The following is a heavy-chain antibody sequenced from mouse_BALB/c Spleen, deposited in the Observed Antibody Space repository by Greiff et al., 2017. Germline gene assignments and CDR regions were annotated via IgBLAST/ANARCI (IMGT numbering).Heavy chain of an antibody. V-gene: IGHV3-2*02. CDR2: ISYSGST. Sequence: VQLQQSGPGLVKPSQSLSLTCTVTGYSITSDYAWNWIRQFPGNKLEWMGYISYSGSTSYNPSLKSRISITRDTSKNQFFLQLNSVTTEDTATYYCARSGSYYYGSSYWYFDVWGAGTTVTVSS. D-gene: IGHD1-1*01. CDR1: GYSITSDYA. J-gene: IGHJ1*01. CDR3: ARSGSYYYGSSYWYFDV.